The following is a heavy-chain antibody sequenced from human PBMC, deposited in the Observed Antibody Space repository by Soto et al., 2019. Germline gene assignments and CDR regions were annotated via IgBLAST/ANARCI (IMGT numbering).Heavy chain of an antibody. D-gene: IGHD5-18*01. Sequence: EVQMVESGGGLVKPGGSLRLSCAASGFTFSTYSMNWVRQAPGKGLEWVSSISSSSSYLYYADSVKGRFTISRDNAKNSLYLQMNSLRAEDTAVYYWATTSRGYSYAPSDYWGQGTLVTVSS. CDR2: ISSSSSYL. CDR3: ATTSRGYSYAPSDY. V-gene: IGHV3-21*01. J-gene: IGHJ4*02. CDR1: GFTFSTYS.